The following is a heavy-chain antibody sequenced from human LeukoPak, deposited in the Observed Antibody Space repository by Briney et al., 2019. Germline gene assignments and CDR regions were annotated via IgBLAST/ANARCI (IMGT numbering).Heavy chain of an antibody. V-gene: IGHV3-48*02. CDR3: ARDVDYYDTTGYYSGYFDY. D-gene: IGHD3-22*01. J-gene: IGHJ4*02. CDR1: GFTFTSYS. Sequence: GGSLRLSCAASGFTFTSYSMNWVRQAPGKGLEWISFISSSSDTIDYADSVKGRFTISRDNVKKSLFLEMNSLRDDDTAVYYCARDVDYYDTTGYYSGYFDYWGQGTLVTVSS. CDR2: ISSSSDTI.